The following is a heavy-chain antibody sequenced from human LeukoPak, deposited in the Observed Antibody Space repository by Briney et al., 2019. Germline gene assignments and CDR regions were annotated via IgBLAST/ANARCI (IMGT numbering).Heavy chain of an antibody. V-gene: IGHV4-4*07. J-gene: IGHJ5*02. CDR3: VRDPPSRQFDP. Sequence: SETLSLTCNVSGGSMNSNYWTWVRQPAGKGLEWIGRMNPSGGTNYNPSLKSLVTMSIGTSKNQFSLNLTSVTAADTAVYYCVRDPPSRQFDPWGQGTLVTVSS. CDR2: MNPSGGT. CDR1: GGSMNSNY.